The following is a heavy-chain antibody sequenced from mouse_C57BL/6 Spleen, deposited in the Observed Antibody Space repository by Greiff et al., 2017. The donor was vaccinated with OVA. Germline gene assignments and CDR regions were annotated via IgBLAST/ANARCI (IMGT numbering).Heavy chain of an antibody. CDR3: ATRGYDGYYEGVPAY. D-gene: IGHD2-3*01. Sequence: QVQLKESGPELVKPGASVKISCKASGYAFSSSWMNWVKQRPGKGLEWIGRIYPGDGDTNYNGKFKGKATLTADKSSSTAYMQLSSLTSEDSAVYFCATRGYDGYYEGVPAYWGQGTLVTVSA. CDR2: IYPGDGDT. V-gene: IGHV1-82*01. CDR1: GYAFSSSW. J-gene: IGHJ3*01.